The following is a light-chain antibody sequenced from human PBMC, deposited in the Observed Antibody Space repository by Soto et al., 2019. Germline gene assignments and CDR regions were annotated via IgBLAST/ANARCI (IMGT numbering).Light chain of an antibody. Sequence: EIVMTQSPATLSVSPGERATLSCRASHSVSSNLAWYQQKPGLAPRLLIYGASTRATGIPARFSGSGSGTEFTLTISSLQSEDFAVYYCQQYNNWPLSFGQGTKVDIK. CDR2: GAS. CDR3: QQYNNWPLS. J-gene: IGKJ1*01. V-gene: IGKV3D-15*01. CDR1: HSVSSN.